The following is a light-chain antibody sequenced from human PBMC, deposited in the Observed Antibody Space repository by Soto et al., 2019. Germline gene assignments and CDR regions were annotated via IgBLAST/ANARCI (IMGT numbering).Light chain of an antibody. CDR3: QQYNSYSRT. V-gene: IGKV1-5*03. Sequence: DIPMTQSPSTLSASVGDRVTIPCRASQSISSWLAWYQQKPGKAPKLLIYKASSLESGVPSRFSGSGSGTEFTLTISSLQPDDFATYYCQQYNSYSRTFGQGTKVDIK. J-gene: IGKJ1*01. CDR2: KAS. CDR1: QSISSW.